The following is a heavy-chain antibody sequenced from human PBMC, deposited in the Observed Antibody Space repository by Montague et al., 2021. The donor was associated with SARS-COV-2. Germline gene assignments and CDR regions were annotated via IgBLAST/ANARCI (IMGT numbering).Heavy chain of an antibody. J-gene: IGHJ4*02. D-gene: IGHD6-19*01. CDR3: ARDRDSSGWFDY. V-gene: IGHV3-21*01. CDR1: GFTFISYS. Sequence: SLRLSCAASGFTFISYSMHWVRQAPGKGLEWVSSISSSSSSIYYXDSVKGRFTISRDNAKNSLYLQMNSLRAEDTAVYYCARDRDSSGWFDYWGRGTLVTVSS. CDR2: ISSSSSSI.